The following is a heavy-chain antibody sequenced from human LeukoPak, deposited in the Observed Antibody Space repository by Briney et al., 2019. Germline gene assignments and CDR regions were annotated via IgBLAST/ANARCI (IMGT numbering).Heavy chain of an antibody. CDR2: IYYSGST. J-gene: IGHJ4*02. CDR3: ARFNWNDAFFDY. Sequence: SKTLSLTRTVSGGSISSSSYYWGWIRQPPGKGLEWIGSIYYSGSTYYNPSLKSRVTISVDTSKNQSSLKLSSVTAADTAVYYCARFNWNDAFFDYWGQGTLVTVSS. V-gene: IGHV4-39*01. D-gene: IGHD1-20*01. CDR1: GGSISSSSYY.